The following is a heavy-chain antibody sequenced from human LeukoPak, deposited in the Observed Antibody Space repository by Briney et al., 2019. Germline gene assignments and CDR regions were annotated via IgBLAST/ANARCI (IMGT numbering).Heavy chain of an antibody. CDR3: ARDFDTSGYYTGH. V-gene: IGHV1-2*02. D-gene: IGHD3-22*01. CDR2: INPSSGAT. CDR1: GYGFTDYY. Sequence: ASLKVSCQASGYGFTDYYIHWIRQAPGQGLEWMGWINPSSGATIYAQKFQGRVTMTRDIFSTTAYMEINSLVSDDTAVYYCARDFDTSGYYTGHWGQGTLVTVSS. J-gene: IGHJ4*02.